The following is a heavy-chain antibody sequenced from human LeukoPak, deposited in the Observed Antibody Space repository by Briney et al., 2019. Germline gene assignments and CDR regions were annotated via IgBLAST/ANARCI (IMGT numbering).Heavy chain of an antibody. CDR3: TTDRYYDNSELQFQH. D-gene: IGHD3-22*01. Sequence: PGGSLRLSCAASGFTFSSYSMNWVRQAPGKGLEWVSSISSSSTYIYYADSVKGRFTISRDNAKNSLYLQMISLRAEDAAVYYCTTDRYYDNSELQFQHWGQGNLVTVSS. J-gene: IGHJ1*01. CDR2: ISSSSTYI. V-gene: IGHV3-21*01. CDR1: GFTFSSYS.